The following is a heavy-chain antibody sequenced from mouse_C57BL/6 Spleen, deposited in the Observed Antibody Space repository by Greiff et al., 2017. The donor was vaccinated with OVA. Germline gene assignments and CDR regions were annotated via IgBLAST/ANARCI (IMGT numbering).Heavy chain of an antibody. CDR3: TRSVYYGNYAMDY. V-gene: IGHV1-5*01. Sequence: EVQLQQSGTVLARPGASVKMSCKTSGYTFTSYWMHWVKQRPGQGLEWIGAIYPGNSDTSYNQKFKGKAKPTAVTSASTAYMELSSLTNEDSAVYYCTRSVYYGNYAMDYWGQGTSVTVSS. J-gene: IGHJ4*01. CDR1: GYTFTSYW. D-gene: IGHD2-1*01. CDR2: IYPGNSDT.